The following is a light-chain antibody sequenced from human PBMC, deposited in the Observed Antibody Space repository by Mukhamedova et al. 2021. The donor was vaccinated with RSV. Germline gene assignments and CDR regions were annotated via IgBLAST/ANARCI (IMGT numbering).Light chain of an antibody. V-gene: IGLV2-11*01. CDR3: CSYSGIYTWEV. J-gene: IGLJ3*02. Sequence: VSWYQHNPGKAPKLVIYDVSRRPSGVPDRFSGSKSGNTASLTISGLQAEDEADYFCCSYSGIYTWEVFGGGTKLTVL. CDR2: DVS.